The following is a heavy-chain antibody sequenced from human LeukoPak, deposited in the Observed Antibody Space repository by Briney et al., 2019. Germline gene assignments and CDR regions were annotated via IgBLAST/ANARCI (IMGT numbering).Heavy chain of an antibody. CDR3: TRDTGDGFDY. J-gene: IGHJ4*02. CDR1: GFTFGDCA. D-gene: IGHD7-27*01. Sequence: GRSLRLSCTASGFTFGDCAMSWVRQAPGKGPEWVGGIRSKAYGGTTESAASVKGRFTISRDDSKSIAYLQMNSLKTEDTAVYYCTRDTGDGFDYWGQGTLVTVSS. V-gene: IGHV3-49*04. CDR2: IRSKAYGGTT.